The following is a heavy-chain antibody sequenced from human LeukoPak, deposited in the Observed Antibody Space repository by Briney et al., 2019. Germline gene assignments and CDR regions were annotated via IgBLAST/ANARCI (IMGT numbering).Heavy chain of an antibody. J-gene: IGHJ4*02. CDR3: ARVGYSSGWYFISFWDY. V-gene: IGHV1-18*01. Sequence: ASVKVSCKASGYTFTSYGISWVRQAPGQGLEWMGWISAYNGNTNYAQKLQGRVTMTTDTSTSTAYMELRSLRSDDTAVYYCARVGYSSGWYFISFWDYWGQGTLVTVSS. CDR1: GYTFTSYG. D-gene: IGHD6-19*01. CDR2: ISAYNGNT.